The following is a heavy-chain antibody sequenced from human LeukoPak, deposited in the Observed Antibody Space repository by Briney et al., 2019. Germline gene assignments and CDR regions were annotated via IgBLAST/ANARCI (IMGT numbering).Heavy chain of an antibody. CDR3: ARDRNYDILGWFDP. Sequence: PGGSLRLSCAAFGFTFSRYSMNWVRQAPGKGLEWVSSISSSSSYIYYADSVKGRFTISRDNAKNSLYLQMNSLRAEDTAVYYCARDRNYDILGWFDPWGQGTLVTVSS. CDR2: ISSSSSYI. V-gene: IGHV3-21*01. CDR1: GFTFSRYS. J-gene: IGHJ5*02. D-gene: IGHD3-9*01.